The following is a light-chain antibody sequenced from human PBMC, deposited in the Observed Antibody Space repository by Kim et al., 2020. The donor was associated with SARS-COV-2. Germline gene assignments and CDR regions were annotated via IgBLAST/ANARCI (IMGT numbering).Light chain of an antibody. J-gene: IGLJ3*02. Sequence: SSELTQDPAVSVALGQTVRITCQGDSLRSYYASWYQQKPGQAPVLLIYGKDNRPSGLPDRFSGSSSGNTASLTITGAQAEDEADYYCNSRDSSGNHMVFGGGTQLTVL. CDR2: GKD. CDR3: NSRDSSGNHMV. CDR1: SLRSYY. V-gene: IGLV3-19*01.